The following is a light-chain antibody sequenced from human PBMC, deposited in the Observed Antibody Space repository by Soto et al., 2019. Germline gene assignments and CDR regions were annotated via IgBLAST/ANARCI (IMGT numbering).Light chain of an antibody. V-gene: IGKV1-8*01. CDR3: QQYYSYPWT. CDR2: AAS. Sequence: AIPMTQSPSSLTASVGDRVTITCRASQGISSYLAWYQQKPGKAPKLLIYAASTLQSGVPSRFSGSGSGTDFTLTISCLQSEDFATYYCQQYYSYPWTFGQGTKVDIK. CDR1: QGISSY. J-gene: IGKJ1*01.